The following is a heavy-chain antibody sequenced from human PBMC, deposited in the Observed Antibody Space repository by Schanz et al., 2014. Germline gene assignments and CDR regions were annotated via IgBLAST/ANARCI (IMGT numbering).Heavy chain of an antibody. J-gene: IGHJ4*02. CDR3: ARDHTTESYFSAGPPIDY. V-gene: IGHV3-23*01. CDR2: ISGSGGST. CDR1: GFNFNNFA. D-gene: IGHD1-26*01. Sequence: EVQLLESGGGLVQPGGSLRLSCAASGFNFNNFAMTWVRQAPGKGLEWVIVISGSGGSTYYADSVRGRFTMSRDNSKNTLFLQMNSLRAEDTTVYYCARDHTTESYFSAGPPIDYWGQGTLLTVSS.